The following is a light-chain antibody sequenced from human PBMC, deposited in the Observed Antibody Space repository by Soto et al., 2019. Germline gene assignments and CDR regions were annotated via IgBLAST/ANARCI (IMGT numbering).Light chain of an antibody. CDR3: QVWDSSSDHRV. CDR1: NIGSKS. Sequence: SYELTQPASVSVAPGKTARITCGGNNIGSKSVHWYQQKPGQAPVLVIYYDSDRPSGIPERFSGSNSGNTATLTISRVEAGDEAGYYCQVWDSSSDHRVFGGGTKLTVL. J-gene: IGLJ2*01. V-gene: IGLV3-21*04. CDR2: YDS.